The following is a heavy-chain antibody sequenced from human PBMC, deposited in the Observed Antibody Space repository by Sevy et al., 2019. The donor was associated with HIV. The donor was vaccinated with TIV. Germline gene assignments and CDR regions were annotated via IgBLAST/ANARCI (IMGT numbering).Heavy chain of an antibody. Sequence: GGSLRLSCAASGFTFSNAWMSWVRQAPGKGLEWVGRIKSKTDGGTTDYAAPVKGRFTISRDDSKNTLYLQMNSLKTEDTAVYYCTIDPDMITFGGVERWGQGTLVTVSS. D-gene: IGHD3-16*01. J-gene: IGHJ4*02. CDR1: GFTFSNAW. CDR3: TIDPDMITFGGVER. V-gene: IGHV3-15*01. CDR2: IKSKTDGGTT.